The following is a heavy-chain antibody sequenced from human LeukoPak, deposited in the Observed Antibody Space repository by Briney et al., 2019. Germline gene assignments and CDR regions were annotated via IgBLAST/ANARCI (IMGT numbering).Heavy chain of an antibody. D-gene: IGHD2-15*01. V-gene: IGHV3-53*01. CDR2: IYSGGNI. J-gene: IGHJ4*02. CDR1: GITVSSTY. Sequence: GGSLRLSCAASGITVSSTYMSWVRQAPGKGLEWVSVIYSGGNIYYIDSVKGRFTISRDTSKNTLYLQMNSLRVEDTAVYFCASRHCSGGGCYFAGADPFDYWGQGTLVTVSS. CDR3: ASRHCSGGGCYFAGADPFDY.